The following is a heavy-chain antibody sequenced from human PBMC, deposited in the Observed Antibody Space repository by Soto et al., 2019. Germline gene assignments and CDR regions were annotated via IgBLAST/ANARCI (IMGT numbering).Heavy chain of an antibody. CDR2: ISYDGSDK. CDR1: GFTFSYYA. V-gene: IGHV3-30*18. J-gene: IGHJ4*02. Sequence: QVQLVESGGGVVQPGRSLRLSCAASGFTFSYYAMHWVRQAPGKGLEWVAVISYDGSDKYYADSVKGRFTISRDKSRNTMNLQMNSLRADDTAGYYCANGLGELSPESYDYWGQGTLITVSS. D-gene: IGHD3-16*02. CDR3: ANGLGELSPESYDY.